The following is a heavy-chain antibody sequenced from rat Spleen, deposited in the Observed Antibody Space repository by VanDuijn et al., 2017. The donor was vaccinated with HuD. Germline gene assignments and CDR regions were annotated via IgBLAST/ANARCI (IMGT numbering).Heavy chain of an antibody. V-gene: IGHV3-1*01. CDR2: ISYSGST. J-gene: IGHJ2*01. CDR3: ATYRGSLQWPFDY. D-gene: IGHD1-1*01. CDR1: GYSITSNF. Sequence: EVQLQESGPGLVKPSQSLSLTCSVTGYSITSNFWGWLRKFPGNKMEWVGDISYSGSTSYHPSLKSRISITRDTSKNQFFLQLNSVTADDTATYYCATYRGSLQWPFDYWGQGVMVTVSS.